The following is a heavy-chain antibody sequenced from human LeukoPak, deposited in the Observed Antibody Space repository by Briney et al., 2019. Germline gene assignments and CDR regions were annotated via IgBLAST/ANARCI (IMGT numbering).Heavy chain of an antibody. J-gene: IGHJ4*02. D-gene: IGHD4-17*01. CDR3: ARGVTVTTRAFDY. CDR1: GGSISSSNW. Sequence: SGTLSLTCAVSGGSISSSNWWSWVRQPPGKGLEWIGEIYLSGSTNYNPSLKSRVTISVDKSKNQFSMKLSSVTAADTAVYYCARGVTVTTRAFDYWGQGTLVTVSS. CDR2: IYLSGST. V-gene: IGHV4-4*02.